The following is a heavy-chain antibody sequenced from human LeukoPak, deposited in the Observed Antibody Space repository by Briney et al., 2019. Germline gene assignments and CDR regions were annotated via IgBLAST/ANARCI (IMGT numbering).Heavy chain of an antibody. CDR2: INPNSGGT. CDR1: GYTFTGYY. D-gene: IGHD6-25*01. Sequence: ASVNVSCKASGYTFTGYYMHWVRQAPGQGLEWMGWINPNSGGTNYAQKFQGRVTMTRDTSISTAYMELSRLRSDDTAVYYCARGRSGESPSEEDFDYWGQGTLVTVSS. J-gene: IGHJ4*02. CDR3: ARGRSGESPSEEDFDY. V-gene: IGHV1-2*02.